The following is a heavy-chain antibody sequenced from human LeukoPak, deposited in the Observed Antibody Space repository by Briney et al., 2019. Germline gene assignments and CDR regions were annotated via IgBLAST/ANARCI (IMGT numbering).Heavy chain of an antibody. J-gene: IGHJ4*02. Sequence: SETLSLTCTVSGGSVSSGDYYWSWIRQLPGKGLEWIGYIYYSGSTYYNPSLKSRLTISVDTSKNQFSLKLSSVTAADTAVYYCARQSSGWYDYFDYWGQGTLVTVSS. CDR1: GGSVSSGDYY. CDR2: IYYSGST. V-gene: IGHV4-31*03. CDR3: ARQSSGWYDYFDY. D-gene: IGHD6-19*01.